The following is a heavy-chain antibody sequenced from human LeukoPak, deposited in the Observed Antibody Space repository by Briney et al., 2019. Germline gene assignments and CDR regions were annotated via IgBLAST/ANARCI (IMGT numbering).Heavy chain of an antibody. J-gene: IGHJ3*02. CDR1: GYTFTSYG. CDR3: AHELAAAGTPDGAFDI. D-gene: IGHD6-13*01. V-gene: IGHV1-18*01. Sequence: ASVKVSCKASGYTFTSYGISWVRQAPGQGLEWMGGISAYNGNTNYAQKLQGRVTMTTDTSTSTAYMELRSLRSDDTAVYYCAHELAAAGTPDGAFDIWGQGTMVTVSS. CDR2: ISAYNGNT.